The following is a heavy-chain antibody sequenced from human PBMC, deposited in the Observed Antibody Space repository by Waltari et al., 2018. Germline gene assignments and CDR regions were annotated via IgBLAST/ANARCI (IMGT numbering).Heavy chain of an antibody. D-gene: IGHD3-10*01. CDR3: VGSSEYYGSGTYYPWGHYGMDV. CDR1: GASISSSSYY. CDR2: IYYSGVP. V-gene: IGHV4-39*07. J-gene: IGHJ6*02. Sequence: HLQLQESGPGLVKPSETLSLTCTVSGASISSSSYYWGWVRQPPGRGLEWIGNIYYSGVPYYNPSLKSRVTISVDASKNQFSLKVNSVTAADTALYYCVGSSEYYGSGTYYPWGHYGMDVWGQGTTVTVSS.